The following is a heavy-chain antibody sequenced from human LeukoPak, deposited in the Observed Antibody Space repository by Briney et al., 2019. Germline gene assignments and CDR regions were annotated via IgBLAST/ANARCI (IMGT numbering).Heavy chain of an antibody. V-gene: IGHV3-48*01. CDR1: GFTFSSYS. CDR3: VRDIVLLDY. CDR2: ISSSSSTI. Sequence: GGSLRLSCAASGFTFSSYSMNWVRQAPGKGLEWVSYISSSSSTIYYADSVKGRFTISRDNAKNSLYLQMNSLRAEDTAVYYCVRDIVLLDYWGQGTLVTVSS. D-gene: IGHD3-10*01. J-gene: IGHJ4*02.